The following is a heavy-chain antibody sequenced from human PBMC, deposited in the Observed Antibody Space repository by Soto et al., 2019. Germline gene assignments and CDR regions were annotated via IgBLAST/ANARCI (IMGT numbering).Heavy chain of an antibody. CDR3: ARGETTNDAFDI. CDR1: GFTFSAYD. Sequence: VQLVESGGGLVQPGGSLRLSCAASGFTFSAYDMHWVRQPTGKGLEWVSGIGTAGDTYYPGSVKGRFTISRENAKNSLYLQMNSLRAGDTAVYYCARGETTNDAFDIWGQGTMVTVSS. J-gene: IGHJ3*02. D-gene: IGHD4-17*01. CDR2: IGTAGDT. V-gene: IGHV3-13*04.